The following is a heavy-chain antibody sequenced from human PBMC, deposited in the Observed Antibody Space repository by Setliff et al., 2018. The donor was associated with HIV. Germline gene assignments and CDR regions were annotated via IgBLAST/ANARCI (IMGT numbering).Heavy chain of an antibody. CDR3: ARGLRAYLGY. V-gene: IGHV1-8*01. J-gene: IGHJ4*02. D-gene: IGHD1-26*01. Sequence: ASVKVSCKTAEYTSASYVINWVRQAAGQGLEWMGWIDPKGGNTGYAQEFQGRVTMTRNTSISTAYMELISLTSDDTAIYFCARGLRAYLGYWGQGTLVTVSS. CDR2: IDPKGGNT. CDR1: EYTSASYV.